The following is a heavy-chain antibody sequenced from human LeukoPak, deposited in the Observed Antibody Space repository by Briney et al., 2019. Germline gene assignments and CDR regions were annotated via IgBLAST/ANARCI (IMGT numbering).Heavy chain of an antibody. J-gene: IGHJ4*02. CDR2: IRYDGSNK. V-gene: IGHV3-30*02. CDR1: GFTFSSYG. CDR3: AKNRGYFGSTSCFQMFDY. Sequence: GGSLRLSCAASGFTFSSYGMHWVRQAPGKGLEWVAFIRYDGSNKYFPDSVKGRFTISRDNSKNTLYLQMNSLRAEDTAVYYWAKNRGYFGSTSCFQMFDYWAQGTLVTVSS. D-gene: IGHD2-2*01.